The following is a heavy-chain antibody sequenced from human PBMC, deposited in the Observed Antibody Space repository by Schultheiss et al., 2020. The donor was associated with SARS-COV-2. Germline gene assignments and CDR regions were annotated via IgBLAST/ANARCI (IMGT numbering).Heavy chain of an antibody. D-gene: IGHD3-3*01. J-gene: IGHJ4*02. V-gene: IGHV3-30*07. CDR2: ISSDGSNK. Sequence: GGSLRLSCAASGFTFSSYAMHWVRQAPGKGLEWVAVISSDGSNKYYADSVKGRFTISRDNAQNSLYLQMHSLRAEDTAVYYCARDQYYDFWTPGYWGQGTLVTVSS. CDR1: GFTFSSYA. CDR3: ARDQYYDFWTPGY.